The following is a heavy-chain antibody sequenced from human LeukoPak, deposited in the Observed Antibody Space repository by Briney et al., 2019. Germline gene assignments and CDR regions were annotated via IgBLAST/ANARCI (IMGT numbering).Heavy chain of an antibody. Sequence: PSETLSLTCTASGGSISSYYWSWIRQPAGKGLEWIGRIYTSGSTNYNPSLKSRVTMSVDTSKNQFSLKLSSVTAADTAVYYCARGYCTNGVCGGGFDPWGQGTLVTVSS. D-gene: IGHD2-8*01. CDR2: IYTSGST. CDR3: ARGYCTNGVCGGGFDP. V-gene: IGHV4-4*07. CDR1: GGSISSYY. J-gene: IGHJ5*02.